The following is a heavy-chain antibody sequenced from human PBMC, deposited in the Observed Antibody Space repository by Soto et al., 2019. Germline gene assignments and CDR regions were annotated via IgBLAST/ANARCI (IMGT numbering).Heavy chain of an antibody. V-gene: IGHV3-23*01. J-gene: IGHJ4*02. Sequence: GGSLRLSCAASGFTFRTFTMNWVRQAPGKGLEWVSGIIGGDGDKFYSDSVKGRFTISRDNSKNTLYLQMNSLRAEDTAVYYCAKDLKYQLLSFDYWGQGTLVTVSS. CDR1: GFTFRTFT. CDR2: IIGGDGDK. D-gene: IGHD2-2*01. CDR3: AKDLKYQLLSFDY.